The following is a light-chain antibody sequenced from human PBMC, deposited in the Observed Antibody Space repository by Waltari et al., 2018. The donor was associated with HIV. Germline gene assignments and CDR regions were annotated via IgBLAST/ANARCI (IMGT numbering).Light chain of an antibody. V-gene: IGKV1-16*01. CDR1: QDIRNF. CDR2: DAS. CDR3: QHYHSYPRT. J-gene: IGKJ1*01. Sequence: DIQMTQSPSSLSASVGDRVTITCRASQDIRNFLAWFQQRPGKAPKSLIYDASSLRSGVPSRFIGSGSGTVFTLTISSLQPEDFATYYCQHYHSYPRTFGQGTKVEI.